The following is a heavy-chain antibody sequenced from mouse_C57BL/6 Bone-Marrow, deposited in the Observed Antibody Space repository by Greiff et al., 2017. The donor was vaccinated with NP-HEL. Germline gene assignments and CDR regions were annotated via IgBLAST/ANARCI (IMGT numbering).Heavy chain of an antibody. CDR3: ARPYYYGSSHWYFDV. CDR1: GFTFSSYG. CDR2: ISSGGSYT. D-gene: IGHD1-1*01. J-gene: IGHJ1*03. Sequence: EVKLMESGGDLVKPGGSLKLSCAASGFTFSSYGMSWVRQTPDKRLEWVATISSGGSYTYYPDSVKGRFTISRDNAKNTLYLQKSSLKSEDTAMYYCARPYYYGSSHWYFDVWGTGTTVTVSS. V-gene: IGHV5-6*01.